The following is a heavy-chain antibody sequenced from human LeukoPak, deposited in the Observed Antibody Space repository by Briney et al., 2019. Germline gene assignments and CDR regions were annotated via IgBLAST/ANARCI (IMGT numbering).Heavy chain of an antibody. V-gene: IGHV3-66*04. Sequence: GGSLRLSCAAAGLTVHSNFISWVRQAPGKGLEWVSIIHLGGAAYYADSVKGRFTISRDNSKNTLYLQMNSLRAEDTAVYYCASHKRRGYSGYAGGLEYWGQGTLVTASS. CDR1: GLTVHSNF. J-gene: IGHJ4*02. CDR2: IHLGGAA. D-gene: IGHD5-12*01. CDR3: ASHKRRGYSGYAGGLEY.